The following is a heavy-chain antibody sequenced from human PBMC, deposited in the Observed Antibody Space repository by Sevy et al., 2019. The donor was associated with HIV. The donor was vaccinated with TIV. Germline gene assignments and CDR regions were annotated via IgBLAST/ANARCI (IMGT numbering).Heavy chain of an antibody. D-gene: IGHD6-19*01. CDR2: ISGSGGST. Sequence: GGSLRLSCAASGFTFSSYAMSWVRQAPGKGLEWVSAISGSGGSTYYADSVKGRFTISRDNSKNTLYLQMNSLRAEDTAVYYCAKDAGIAVAGTNEGEYWGQGTLVTVSS. J-gene: IGHJ4*02. CDR3: AKDAGIAVAGTNEGEY. V-gene: IGHV3-23*01. CDR1: GFTFSSYA.